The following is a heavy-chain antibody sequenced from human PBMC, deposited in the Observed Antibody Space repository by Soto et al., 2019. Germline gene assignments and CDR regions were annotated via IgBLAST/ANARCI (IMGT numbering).Heavy chain of an antibody. CDR1: GYSISSGYY. Sequence: PSETLSLTCAVSGYSISSGYYWGWIRQPPGKGLGWIGSIYHSGSTYYNPSLKSRVTISVDTSKNQFSLKLSSVTAADTAVYYCAREGDDVLRFLEWLSDGGRYFDYWGQGTLVTVSS. D-gene: IGHD3-3*01. CDR2: IYHSGST. CDR3: AREGDDVLRFLEWLSDGGRYFDY. J-gene: IGHJ4*02. V-gene: IGHV4-38-2*02.